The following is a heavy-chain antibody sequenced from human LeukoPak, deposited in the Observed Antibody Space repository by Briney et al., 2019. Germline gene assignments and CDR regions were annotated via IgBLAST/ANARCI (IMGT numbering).Heavy chain of an antibody. J-gene: IGHJ3*02. CDR1: GYSISSGYY. CDR2: IYHSGST. D-gene: IGHD2-2*01. CDR3: ARLLGYCSSTSCKGAFDI. V-gene: IGHV4-38-2*01. Sequence: SETLSLTCAVSGYSISSGYYWGWIRQPPGKGLEWIGSIYHSGSTYYNPSLKSRVTISVDTSKNQFSLKLSSVTAADTAVYYCARLLGYCSSTSCKGAFDIWGQGTMVTASS.